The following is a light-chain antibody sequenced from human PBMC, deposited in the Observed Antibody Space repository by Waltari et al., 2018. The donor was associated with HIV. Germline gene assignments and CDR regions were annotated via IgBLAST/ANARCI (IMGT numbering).Light chain of an antibody. CDR2: GVH. V-gene: IGLV2-14*01. CDR3: TSYTSGSVL. CDR1: NVDVGAFNF. Sequence: QSALTQPASVSGSPGQSITISCTGINVDVGAFNFVSWYQHPPGKAPKLIIYGVHTRPAGVSDRFSGSKSGNSASLTISGLQTADEADYYCTSYTSGSVLFGGGTNLTVL. J-gene: IGLJ2*01.